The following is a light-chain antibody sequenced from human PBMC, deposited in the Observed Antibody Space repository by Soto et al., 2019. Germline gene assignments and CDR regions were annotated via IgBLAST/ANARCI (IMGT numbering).Light chain of an antibody. CDR3: AAWDVSMNGRV. J-gene: IGLJ3*02. CDR1: ISNIGSKS. CDR2: GHD. Sequence: QSVLTHPPSASGTPGQRVTISCSGSISNIGSKSVNSYQQLPTRAPKLLIFGHDKRPSGGPDRFSASKSGTSASLPISGLQSDDEADYYCAAWDVSMNGRVFGGGTQLTVL. V-gene: IGLV1-44*01.